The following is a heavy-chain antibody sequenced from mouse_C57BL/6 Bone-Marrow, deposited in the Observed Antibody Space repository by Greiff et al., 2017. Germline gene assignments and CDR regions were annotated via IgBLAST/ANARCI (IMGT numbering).Heavy chain of an antibody. CDR3: ARSDDGSSHWYFDV. D-gene: IGHD1-1*01. V-gene: IGHV1-64*01. CDR2: IHPNSGST. CDR1: GYTFTSYW. Sequence: VKLQQPGAELVKPGASVKLSCKASGYTFTSYWMHWVKQRPGQGLEWIGMIHPNSGSTNYNEKFKSKATLTVDKSSSTAYMQLSSLTSEDTAVYDCARSDDGSSHWYFDVWGTGTTVTVSS. J-gene: IGHJ1*03.